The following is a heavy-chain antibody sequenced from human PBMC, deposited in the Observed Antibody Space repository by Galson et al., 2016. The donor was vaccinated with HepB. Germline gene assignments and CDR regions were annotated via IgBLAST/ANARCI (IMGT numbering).Heavy chain of an antibody. CDR2: ISVSNGDT. D-gene: IGHD3-9*01. CDR3: ARDQYYEILTCYRRAQTFEI. J-gene: IGHJ3*02. V-gene: IGHV1-18*01. Sequence: SVKVSCKASGYMFTSYGISWVRQAPGQGLEWVGWISVSNGDTNYAQKLQGRVTMTTDTSTNTAYMEVRSLRSDDTAGYYCARDQYYEILTCYRRAQTFEIWGQGTMVTVSS. CDR1: GYMFTSYG.